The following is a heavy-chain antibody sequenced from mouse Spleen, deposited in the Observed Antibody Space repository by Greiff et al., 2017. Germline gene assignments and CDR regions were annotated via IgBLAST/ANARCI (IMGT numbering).Heavy chain of an antibody. D-gene: IGHD2-4*01. V-gene: IGHV2-2*01. CDR1: GFSLTSYG. Sequence: VRLVESGPGLVQPSQSLSITCTVSGFSLTSYGVHWVRQSPGKGLEWLGVIWSGGSTDYNAAFISRLSISKDNSKSQVFFKMNSLQADDTAIYYCARRGSTMITTSYWYFDVWGAGTTVTVSS. J-gene: IGHJ1*01. CDR3: ARRGSTMITTSYWYFDV. CDR2: IWSGGST.